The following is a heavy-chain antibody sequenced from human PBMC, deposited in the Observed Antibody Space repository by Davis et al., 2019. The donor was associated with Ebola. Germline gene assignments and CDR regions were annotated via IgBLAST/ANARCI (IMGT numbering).Heavy chain of an antibody. Sequence: SETLSLTCGVSGYSITNGYFWGWIRQPPGKGLAWIGGLGTVFYSGSTLYNPSLRGRVTISADMSKKQFSLRLDSVSAADTAVYFCARHVVGKVAGGSIDSWGRGILVTVSS. CDR3: ARHVVGKVAGGSIDS. J-gene: IGHJ5*01. D-gene: IGHD1-26*01. V-gene: IGHV4-38-2*01. CDR2: LGTVFYSGST. CDR1: GYSITNGYF.